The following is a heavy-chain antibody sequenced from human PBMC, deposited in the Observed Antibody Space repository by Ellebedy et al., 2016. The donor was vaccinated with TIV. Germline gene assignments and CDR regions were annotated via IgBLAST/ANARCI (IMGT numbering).Heavy chain of an antibody. V-gene: IGHV3-7*04. Sequence: GESLKISCAASGFTFSSYWMSWVRQAPGKGLEWVANINQHGSEQYYVDSVKGRFTISRDNAKNSLYLQMNSLRAEDTAVYFCARGEGWIDNWGQGTLVTVSS. CDR1: GFTFSSYW. CDR3: ARGEGWIDN. CDR2: INQHGSEQ. D-gene: IGHD5-24*01. J-gene: IGHJ4*02.